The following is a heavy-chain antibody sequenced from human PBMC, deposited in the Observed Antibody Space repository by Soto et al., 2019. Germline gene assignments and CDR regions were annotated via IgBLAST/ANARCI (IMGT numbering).Heavy chain of an antibody. J-gene: IGHJ4*02. CDR3: AKEDDGSGSYFRNALDY. Sequence: EVQLLESGGGLVQPGGSLRLSCAASGFTFSSYAMSWVRQAPGKGLEWVSAISGSGGSTYYADSVKGRFTISRDNSKYTLFLQMNSLRAEDTAVYYCAKEDDGSGSYFRNALDYWGQGTLVTVSS. V-gene: IGHV3-23*01. D-gene: IGHD3-10*01. CDR1: GFTFSSYA. CDR2: ISGSGGST.